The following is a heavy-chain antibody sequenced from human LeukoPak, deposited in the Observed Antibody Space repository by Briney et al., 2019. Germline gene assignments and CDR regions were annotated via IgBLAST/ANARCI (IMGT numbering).Heavy chain of an antibody. CDR3: ARDRGSSWYDDYYYGMDV. CDR2: IYYSGST. J-gene: IGHJ6*02. V-gene: IGHV4-59*01. Sequence: PSETLSLTWTVSGVSISSYYWSWIRQPPGKGLEWIGYIYYSGSTNYNPSLKSRVTISVDTSKNQFSLKLSSVTAADTAVYYCARDRGSSWYDDYYYGMDVWGQGTTVTVSS. D-gene: IGHD6-13*01. CDR1: GVSISSYY.